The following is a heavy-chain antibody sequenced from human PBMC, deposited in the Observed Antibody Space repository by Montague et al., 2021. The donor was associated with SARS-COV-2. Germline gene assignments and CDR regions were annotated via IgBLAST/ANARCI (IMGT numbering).Heavy chain of an antibody. CDR1: GFSPSTSGMC. V-gene: IGHV2-70*11. Sequence: PALVKPTQTLTLTCTFSGFSPSTSGMCVSWIRQPPGKALEWLARIDWDDDKYYSTSLKTRLTISKDTSKNQVVLTMTNMDPVDTATYYCARTHYDILPGYYYEMDVWGQGTTVTVSS. J-gene: IGHJ6*02. D-gene: IGHD3-9*01. CDR2: IDWDDDK. CDR3: ARTHYDILPGYYYEMDV.